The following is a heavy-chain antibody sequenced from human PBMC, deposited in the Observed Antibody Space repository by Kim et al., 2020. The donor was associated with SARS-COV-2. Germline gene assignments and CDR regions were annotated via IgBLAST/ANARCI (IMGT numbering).Heavy chain of an antibody. V-gene: IGHV4-34*01. CDR1: GGSFSGYY. CDR2: INHSGST. J-gene: IGHJ6*02. Sequence: SETLSLTCAVYGGSFSGYYWSWIRQPPGKGLEWIGEINHSGSTNYNPSLKSRVTISVDTSKNQFSLKLSSVTAADTAVYYCARGRGELSLYRYYYGMDVWGQGTTVTVSS. CDR3: ARGRGELSLYRYYYGMDV. D-gene: IGHD3-16*02.